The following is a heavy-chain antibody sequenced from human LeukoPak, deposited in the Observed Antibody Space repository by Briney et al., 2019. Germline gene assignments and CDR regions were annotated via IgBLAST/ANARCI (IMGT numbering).Heavy chain of an antibody. D-gene: IGHD5-12*01. V-gene: IGHV3-53*01. CDR1: GCIVSSYY. CDR2: IYGDGTT. J-gene: IGHJ3*02. CDR3: ARGGSGYAWAFDI. Sequence: GGSLRLSCAASGCIVSSYYMSWVRQAPGEGLEWVSLIYGDGTTTYADSVKGRFTIYRDITKSTLYLHMDSLRAEDTGLYYCARGGSGYAWAFDIWGQGTMLTVSS.